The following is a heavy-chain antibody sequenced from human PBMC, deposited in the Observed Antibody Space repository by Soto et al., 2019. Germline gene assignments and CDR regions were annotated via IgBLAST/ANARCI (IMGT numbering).Heavy chain of an antibody. D-gene: IGHD3-22*01. V-gene: IGHV3-9*01. Sequence: AGGSLRLSCAASGFTFDDYAMHWVRQLPGKGLEWVSGISWNSGSAAYMDSVKGRFLISRDNAKKSLFLQMRSLRPEDTALYYCVKGLNYNFDNIGFHGWGQGTLVT. CDR1: GFTFDDYA. CDR2: ISWNSGSA. J-gene: IGHJ4*02. CDR3: VKGLNYNFDNIGFHG.